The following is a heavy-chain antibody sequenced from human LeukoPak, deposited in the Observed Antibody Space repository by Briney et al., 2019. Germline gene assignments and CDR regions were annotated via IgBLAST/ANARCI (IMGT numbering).Heavy chain of an antibody. CDR1: GFTFSSYA. J-gene: IGHJ4*02. V-gene: IGHV3-23*01. CDR3: ATPGYGDYFFDY. D-gene: IGHD4-17*01. Sequence: QPGASLRLSCAASGFTFSSYAMSWVRQAPGKGLEWVSAISGGGGSTYYADSVKGRFTISRDNSKNTLYLQMNSLGAEDTAVYYCATPGYGDYFFDYWGQGTLVTVSS. CDR2: ISGGGGST.